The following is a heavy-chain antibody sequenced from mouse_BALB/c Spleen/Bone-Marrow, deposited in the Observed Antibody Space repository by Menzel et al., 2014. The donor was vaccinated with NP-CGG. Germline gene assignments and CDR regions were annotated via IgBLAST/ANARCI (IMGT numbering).Heavy chain of an antibody. J-gene: IGHJ1*01. D-gene: IGHD1-1*01. CDR1: GYSFTGYF. Sequence: EVQLQQSGPELVKPGASVKISCKASGYSFTGYFMNWVMQSHGKSLEWIGRINPYNGDTFYSQKFKGKATLTVDKSSSTAHMELRSLASEDSAVYYCAREGGYYYGSSPYFDVWGAGTTVTVSS. CDR2: INPYNGDT. CDR3: AREGGYYYGSSPYFDV. V-gene: IGHV1-20*02.